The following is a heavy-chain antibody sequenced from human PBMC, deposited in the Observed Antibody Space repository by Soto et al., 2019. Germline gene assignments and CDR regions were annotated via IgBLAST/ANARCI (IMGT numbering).Heavy chain of an antibody. J-gene: IGHJ4*02. Sequence: GGSLRLSCAASGFIFKMYWMHWVRRSPGKGLVWISRIYNDGTYSDYADSVRGRITISRDNVNDTLYLQMNNLRAEDSGLYYCTRGPRPISTGRGEYWGQRTPVTVSS. D-gene: IGHD3-9*01. CDR1: GFIFKMYW. CDR2: IYNDGTYS. CDR3: TRGPRPISTGRGEY. V-gene: IGHV3-74*01.